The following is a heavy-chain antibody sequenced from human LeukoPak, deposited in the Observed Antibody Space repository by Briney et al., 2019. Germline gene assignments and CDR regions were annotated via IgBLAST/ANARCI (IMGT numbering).Heavy chain of an antibody. V-gene: IGHV3-21*01. CDR2: ITSSGRNI. D-gene: IGHD1-26*01. CDR3: ARGGSNSPYYLDC. Sequence: PGGSLRLSFAPSGFTFSSYGINWVRQAPGKGLEWVSSITSSGRNIYYADSLKGRFTISRDNAKNSLYLQMNSLRAEDTAVYYCARGGSNSPYYLDCWGQGTLVTLSS. CDR1: GFTFSSYG. J-gene: IGHJ4*02.